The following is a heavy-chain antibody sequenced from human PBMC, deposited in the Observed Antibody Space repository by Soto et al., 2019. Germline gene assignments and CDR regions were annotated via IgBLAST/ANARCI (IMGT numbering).Heavy chain of an antibody. CDR2: IKSKTDGGTT. CDR3: TTDQDRGPSSSSCIDY. CDR1: GFSFINAW. D-gene: IGHD6-13*01. J-gene: IGHJ4*02. V-gene: IGHV3-15*01. Sequence: PGGSLRLSCGASGFSFINAWMSWVRQAPGKGLEWVGRIKSKTDGGTTDYAAPVKGRFTISRDDSKNTLYLQMNSLKTEDTAVYYCTTDQDRGPSSSSCIDYWGQGTLVTAPQ.